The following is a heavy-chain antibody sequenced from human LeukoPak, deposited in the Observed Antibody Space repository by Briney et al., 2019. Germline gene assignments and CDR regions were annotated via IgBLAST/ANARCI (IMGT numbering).Heavy chain of an antibody. CDR3: ARATYYYDGSGYYNYYYYMDV. CDR2: ISSSGSTI. D-gene: IGHD3-22*01. V-gene: IGHV3-48*03. J-gene: IGHJ6*03. CDR1: GFTFSSYE. Sequence: GGSLRLSCAASGFTFSSYEMNWVRQAPGKGLEWVSYISSSGSTIYYADSVKGRFTISRDNAKNSLYLQMNSLRAEDTAVYYCARATYYYDGSGYYNYYYYMDVWGKGTTVTVSS.